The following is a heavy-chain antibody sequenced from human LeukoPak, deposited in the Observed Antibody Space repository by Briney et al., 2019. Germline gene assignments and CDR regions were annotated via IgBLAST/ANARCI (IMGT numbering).Heavy chain of an antibody. CDR2: ISSSSYI. D-gene: IGHD2-2*02. V-gene: IGHV3-21*01. CDR3: ARSGPAAIWTTGP. CDR1: GFTFSSYS. J-gene: IGHJ5*02. Sequence: GGSLRLSCAASGFTFSSYSMNWVRQAPGKGLEWVSSISSSSYIYYADSVKGRFTISRDNAKNSLYLQMNSLRAEDTAVYYCARSGPAAIWTTGPWGQGTLVTVSS.